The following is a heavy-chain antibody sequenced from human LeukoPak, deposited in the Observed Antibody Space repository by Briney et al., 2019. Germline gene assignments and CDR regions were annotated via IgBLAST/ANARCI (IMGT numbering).Heavy chain of an antibody. J-gene: IGHJ5*02. D-gene: IGHD1-14*01. CDR3: ARVTAKNPTGDNWFDP. CDR2: TYYRSKWYN. Sequence: SQTLSLTCAISGDSVSSNSAAWNWIRRSPSRGLEWLGRTYYRSKWYNDYAVSVKSRITINPDTSKNQFSLQLNSVTPEDTAVYYCARVTAKNPTGDNWFDPWGQGTLVTVSS. CDR1: GDSVSSNSAA. V-gene: IGHV6-1*01.